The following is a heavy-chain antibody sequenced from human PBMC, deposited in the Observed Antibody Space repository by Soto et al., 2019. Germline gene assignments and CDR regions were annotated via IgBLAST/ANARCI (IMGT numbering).Heavy chain of an antibody. Sequence: SGPTLVNPTQTLTLTCTFSGFSLSTSGMCVSWIRQPPGKALEWLALIDWDDDKYYSTSLKTRLTISKDTSKNQVVLTMTNMDPVDTATYYCARIRIVGATTNYYYYGMDVWGQRTTVTVSS. CDR1: GFSLSTSGMC. J-gene: IGHJ6*02. D-gene: IGHD1-26*01. CDR2: IDWDDDK. CDR3: ARIRIVGATTNYYYYGMDV. V-gene: IGHV2-70*01.